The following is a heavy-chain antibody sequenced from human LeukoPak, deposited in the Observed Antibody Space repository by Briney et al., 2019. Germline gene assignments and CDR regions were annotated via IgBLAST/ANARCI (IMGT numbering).Heavy chain of an antibody. J-gene: IGHJ4*02. CDR1: GYTFTTYG. CDR3: ARFDSSGFLDFDY. V-gene: IGHV1-18*01. CDR2: ISGHNGNT. D-gene: IGHD6-19*01. Sequence: GASVKVSCKTSGYTFTTYGLSWVRQARGQGLEWMGWISGHNGNTNYAHKFQGRVSMTTDTPTRTACMELKSLRSDDTAVYYCARFDSSGFLDFDYWGQGTLVTVSS.